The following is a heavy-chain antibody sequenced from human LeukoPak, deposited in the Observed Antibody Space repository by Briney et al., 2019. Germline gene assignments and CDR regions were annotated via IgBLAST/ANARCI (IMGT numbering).Heavy chain of an antibody. J-gene: IGHJ6*02. Sequence: SETLSLTCTVSGGSISSYYWSWIRQPPGKGLEWIGYIYYSGSTNYNPSLKSRVTISVDTSKNQFSLKLSSVTAADTAVYYCARAEYYYESRGKRYYYYGMDVWGQGTTVTVSS. V-gene: IGHV4-59*01. D-gene: IGHD3-22*01. CDR3: ARAEYYYESRGKRYYYYGMDV. CDR1: GGSISSYY. CDR2: IYYSGST.